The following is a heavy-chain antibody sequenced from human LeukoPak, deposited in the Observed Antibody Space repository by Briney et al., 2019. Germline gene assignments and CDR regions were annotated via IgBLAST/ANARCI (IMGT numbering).Heavy chain of an antibody. D-gene: IGHD1-26*01. CDR3: AKDRGRSGSPRPYY. V-gene: IGHV3-23*01. CDR1: GFTFSSYA. J-gene: IGHJ4*02. Sequence: GGSLGLSCAASGFTFSSYAMSWVRQAPGKGLEWVSAISGSGGSTYYADSVKGRFTISRDNSKNTLYLQMNSLRAEDTAVYYCAKDRGRSGSPRPYYWGQGTLVTVSS. CDR2: ISGSGGST.